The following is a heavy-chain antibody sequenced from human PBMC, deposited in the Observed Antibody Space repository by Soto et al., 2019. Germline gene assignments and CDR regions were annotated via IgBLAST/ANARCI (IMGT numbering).Heavy chain of an antibody. V-gene: IGHV2-26*01. D-gene: IGHD6-13*01. CDR2: IFSNDEK. CDR3: ASSYSTSWYWFDS. CDR1: GFSLSNAGLG. Sequence: QVTVKESGPVLVKPTETLTLTCTVSGFSLSNAGLGVSWIRQPPGKAVEWLAHIFSNDEKSYSTSLKSRRTISKTHSKRHVVLTMTNMDPVDTATYYCASSYSTSWYWFDSWGQGTLGTVSS. J-gene: IGHJ5*01.